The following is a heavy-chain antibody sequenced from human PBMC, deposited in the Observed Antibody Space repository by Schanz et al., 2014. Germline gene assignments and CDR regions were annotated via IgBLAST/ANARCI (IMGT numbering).Heavy chain of an antibody. J-gene: IGHJ3*02. Sequence: VQLVESGGALVQPGGSLRLSCSASGFTFSDHWMSWVRQPPGKGLEWVANIKGDSSEKNYVDSVKGRFTLSRDNAKNSMYLQMYSLRAEDTALYYCAKDPHRDYGGKPQTFDIWGQGTMVTVSS. V-gene: IGHV3-7*01. CDR3: AKDPHRDYGGKPQTFDI. CDR2: IKGDSSEK. D-gene: IGHD4-17*01. CDR1: GFTFSDHW.